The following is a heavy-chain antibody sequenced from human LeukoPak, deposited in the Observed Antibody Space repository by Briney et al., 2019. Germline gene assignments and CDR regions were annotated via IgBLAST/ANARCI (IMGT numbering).Heavy chain of an antibody. V-gene: IGHV1-8*02. CDR2: MNPNSGNT. D-gene: IGHD3-9*01. CDR3: ARGSQLRYFDWLLFSNYYYYYMDV. J-gene: IGHJ6*03. Sequence: ASVKVSCKASGYTFTSYGISWVRQATGQGLEWMGWMNPNSGNTGYAQKFQGRVTMTRNTSISTAYMELSSLRSEDTAVYYCARGSQLRYFDWLLFSNYYYYYMDVWGKGTTVTISS. CDR1: GYTFTSYG.